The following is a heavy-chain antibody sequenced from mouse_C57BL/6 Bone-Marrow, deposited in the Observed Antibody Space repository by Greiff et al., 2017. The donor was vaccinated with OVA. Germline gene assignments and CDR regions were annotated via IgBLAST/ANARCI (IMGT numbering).Heavy chain of an antibody. Sequence: QVQLQQPGAELVRPGSSVKLSCKASGYTFTSYWMHWVKQRPIQGLEWIGNIDPSDSETHYNQKFKDKATLTVDKSSSTAYMQLSSLTSEDSAVYYWSRGGWLLYYFDYGGQGTTLPVTS. V-gene: IGHV1-52*01. J-gene: IGHJ2*01. CDR3: SRGGWLLYYFDY. D-gene: IGHD2-3*01. CDR2: IDPSDSET. CDR1: GYTFTSYW.